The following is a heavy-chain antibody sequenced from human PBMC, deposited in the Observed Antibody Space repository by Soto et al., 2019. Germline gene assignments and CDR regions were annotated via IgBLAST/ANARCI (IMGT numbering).Heavy chain of an antibody. CDR3: TTDDGHYYSSSASPN. V-gene: IGHV3-23*01. D-gene: IGHD3-22*01. CDR1: GVNFRTHS. Sequence: GGSLRLSCAVSGVNFRTHSMNWVRQAPGKGLEWLSTIDGVSGTDTFYAESVKGRFTISTDTSKNIVFLQMNRLRAEDTAVYFCTTDDGHYYSSSASPNWGRGTLVTVSS. CDR2: IDGVSGTDT. J-gene: IGHJ1*01.